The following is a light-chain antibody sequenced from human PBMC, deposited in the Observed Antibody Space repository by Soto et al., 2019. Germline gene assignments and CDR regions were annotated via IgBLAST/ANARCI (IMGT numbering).Light chain of an antibody. CDR2: DAS. CDR1: QSISSY. V-gene: IGKV3-11*01. J-gene: IGKJ1*01. Sequence: LLTQSPATLSVSPGQRVTLSCRASQSISSYLAWYQQRPGQPSRLLIYDASNRATGIPARFSGSGSGTDFTLTISRLEPEDFAVYYCQQFGSSRTIGQGTKVDI. CDR3: QQFGSSRT.